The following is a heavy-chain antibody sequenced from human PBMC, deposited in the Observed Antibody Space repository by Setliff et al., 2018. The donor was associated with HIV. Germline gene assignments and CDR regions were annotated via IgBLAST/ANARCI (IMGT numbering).Heavy chain of an antibody. CDR3: AREGSHSHSWYNWFGP. J-gene: IGHJ5*02. CDR2: ISTGGHT. V-gene: IGHV4-61*02. D-gene: IGHD6-13*01. CDR1: GASISSGNYF. Sequence: SETLSLTCTVSGASISSGNYFWTWIRQPAGQRLEWIGRISTGGHTDYNPSLKSRLSISADTSRNHFSLQLISVAATDTAIYYCAREGSHSHSWYNWFGPWGPGTLVTVSS.